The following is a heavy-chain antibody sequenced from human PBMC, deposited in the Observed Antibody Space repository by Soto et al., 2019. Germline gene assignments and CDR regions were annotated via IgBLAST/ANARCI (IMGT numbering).Heavy chain of an antibody. CDR2: INPNSGGT. Sequence: TFTGYYMHWVRQAPGQGLEWMGWINPNSGGTNYAQKFQGRVTMTRDTSISTAYMELSRLRSDDTAVYYCARSYYDSSGYTYNWFDPWGQGTLVTVSS. J-gene: IGHJ5*02. D-gene: IGHD3-22*01. CDR1: TFTGYY. V-gene: IGHV1-2*02. CDR3: ARSYYDSSGYTYNWFDP.